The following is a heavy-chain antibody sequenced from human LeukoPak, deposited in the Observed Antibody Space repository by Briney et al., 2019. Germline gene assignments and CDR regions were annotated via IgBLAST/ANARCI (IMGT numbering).Heavy chain of an antibody. D-gene: IGHD5-12*01. J-gene: IGHJ6*04. CDR2: IWYDGNNK. Sequence: GGSLRLSCAASGFSFSAYGMHWVRQAPGKGLEWVALIWYDGNNKYYADSVKGRFTISRDNSKNTLYLQMNSLRAEDTAVYYCARGSESYDYYSYGMDVWGKGTMVTVS. CDR1: GFSFSAYG. V-gene: IGHV3-33*01. CDR3: ARGSESYDYYSYGMDV.